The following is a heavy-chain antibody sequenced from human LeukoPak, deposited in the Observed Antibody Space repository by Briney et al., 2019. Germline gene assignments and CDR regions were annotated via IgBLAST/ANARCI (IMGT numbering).Heavy chain of an antibody. CDR2: IIPILGIA. D-gene: IGHD2-8*01. CDR1: GGTFSSYA. Sequence: ASVKVSCKASGGTFSSYAISWVRQAPGQGLEWMGRIIPILGIANYAQKFQGRVTITADKSTSTAYMELSSLRSEDTAVYYCARDPRGTNYNYGMDVWGKGPTVTVSS. J-gene: IGHJ6*04. V-gene: IGHV1-69*04. CDR3: ARDPRGTNYNYGMDV.